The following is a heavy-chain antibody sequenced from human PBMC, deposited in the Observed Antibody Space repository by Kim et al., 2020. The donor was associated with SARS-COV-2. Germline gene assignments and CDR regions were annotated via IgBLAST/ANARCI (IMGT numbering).Heavy chain of an antibody. Sequence: SETLSLTCAVYGGSFSGYYWSWIRQPPGKGLEWIGEINHSGSTNYNPSLKSRVTISVDTSKNQFSLKLSSVTAADTAVYYCARRYYYDSSGYYYGYFDYWGQGTLVTVSS. J-gene: IGHJ4*02. V-gene: IGHV4-34*01. CDR1: GGSFSGYY. D-gene: IGHD3-22*01. CDR3: ARRYYYDSSGYYYGYFDY. CDR2: INHSGST.